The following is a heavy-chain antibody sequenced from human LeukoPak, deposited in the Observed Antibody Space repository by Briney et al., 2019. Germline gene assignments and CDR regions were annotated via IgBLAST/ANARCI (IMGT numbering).Heavy chain of an antibody. J-gene: IGHJ4*01. D-gene: IGHD4-11*01. CDR1: GFIYSHCG. CDR3: ARDAQRGFDYSNSLEY. V-gene: IGHV3-33*01. Sequence: PGRSLRLSCAASGFIYSHCGMHWVRQAPGKGLEWVAVIWSDGSNRFYAGSVKGRFTISRDNSQNTLFLQMNSLRAEDTAMYHCARDAQRGFDYSNSLEYWGHGTLVTVSS. CDR2: IWSDGSNR.